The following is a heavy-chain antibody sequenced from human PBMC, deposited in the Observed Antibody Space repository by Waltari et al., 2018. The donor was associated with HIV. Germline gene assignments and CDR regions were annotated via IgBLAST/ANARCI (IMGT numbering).Heavy chain of an antibody. CDR1: GFSLRFFG. J-gene: IGHJ6*02. CDR3: AKELRSGYSYYYYGMDV. CDR2: IRYDGNTK. D-gene: IGHD2-15*01. V-gene: IGHV3-30*02. Sequence: QGQLVESGGGVVQPGGSLIFPCDAPGFSLRFFGLPWVRQAPGKGLEWVTFIRYDGNTKYYADSVKGRFTISRDNSKNTLYLQMSSLRAEDTAVYYCAKELRSGYSYYYYGMDVWGQGTTVTVSS.